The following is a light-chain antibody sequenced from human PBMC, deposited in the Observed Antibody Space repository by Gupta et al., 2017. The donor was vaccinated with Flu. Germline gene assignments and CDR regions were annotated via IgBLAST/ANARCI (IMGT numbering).Light chain of an antibody. J-gene: IGKJ1*01. Sequence: PSSLSASVVDRVTIACRASQRVFRNLDWYQQKPGSAPRLLIYAASTEKNGVSSRFNGSGSGTDFTLTITNRQPEDFANYYCQQKDDSPWTFGQGTKVEFK. CDR3: QQKDDSPWT. CDR1: QRVFRN. CDR2: AAS. V-gene: IGKV1-39*01.